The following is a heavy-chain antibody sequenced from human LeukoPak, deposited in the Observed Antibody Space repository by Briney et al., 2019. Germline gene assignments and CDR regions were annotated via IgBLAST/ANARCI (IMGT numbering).Heavy chain of an antibody. V-gene: IGHV3-33*01. CDR2: IWYDGSNK. D-gene: IGHD4-17*01. Sequence: PGRSLRLSCAASGFTFSSYGMHWVRQAPGKGLEWVAVIWYDGSNKYYADSVKGRFTISRDNSKNTLYLQMNSLRAEDTAVYYCARTRSTVTTHLDYWGQGTLVTVSS. CDR1: GFTFSSYG. CDR3: ARTRSTVTTHLDY. J-gene: IGHJ4*02.